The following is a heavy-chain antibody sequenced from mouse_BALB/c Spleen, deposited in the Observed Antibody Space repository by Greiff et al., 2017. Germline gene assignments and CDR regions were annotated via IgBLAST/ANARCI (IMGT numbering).Heavy chain of an antibody. CDR2: ISYSGST. V-gene: IGHV3-8*02. D-gene: IGHD2-2*01. J-gene: IGHJ4*01. Sequence: EVQLQESGPSLVKPSQTLSLTCSVTGDSITSGYWNWIRKFPGNKLEYMGYISYSGSTYYNPSLKSRISITRDTSKNQYYLQLNSVTTEDTATYYCARLYGYDEGYYAMDYWGQGTSVTFSS. CDR3: ARLYGYDEGYYAMDY. CDR1: GDSITSGY.